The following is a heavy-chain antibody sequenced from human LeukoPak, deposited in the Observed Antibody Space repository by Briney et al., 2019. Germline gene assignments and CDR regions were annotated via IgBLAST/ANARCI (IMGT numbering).Heavy chain of an antibody. CDR3: ARYSGSYFDPFGTYGMDV. Sequence: GGSLSLSCAASGFTFSSYSMNWVRQAPGEGLEWVSSISSSSSYIYYADPVKGRFTISRDNAKNSLYLQMNSLRAEDTAVYYCARYSGSYFDPFGTYGMDVWGQGTTVTVSS. J-gene: IGHJ6*02. CDR1: GFTFSSYS. D-gene: IGHD1-26*01. V-gene: IGHV3-21*01. CDR2: ISSSSSYI.